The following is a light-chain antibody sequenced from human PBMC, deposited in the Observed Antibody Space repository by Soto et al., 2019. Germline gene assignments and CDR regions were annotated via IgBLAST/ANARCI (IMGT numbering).Light chain of an antibody. J-gene: IGKJ2*03. V-gene: IGKV3-15*01. CDR1: QSVNKN. Sequence: EVVMTQSPATLSVSPGERATLSCRASQSVNKNLAWYQQKPGQPPRLLIFGASTRATGIPDRFSGSGSGTEFTLTISSLQSEDFAVYYCLQYGNLPYSFGQGTKLEIK. CDR2: GAS. CDR3: LQYGNLPYS.